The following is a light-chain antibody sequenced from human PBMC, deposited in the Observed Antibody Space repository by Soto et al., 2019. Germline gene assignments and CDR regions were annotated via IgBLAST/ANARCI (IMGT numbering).Light chain of an antibody. CDR3: CSYAGSYTHYV. CDR2: DVN. CDR1: SSDVGGYNY. V-gene: IGLV2-11*01. Sequence: QSALTHPRSVSGSPGQSVTISCTGTSSDVGGYNYVPWYQHHPGKAPKLMIYDVNKRPSGVPDRFSGSKSGNTASLTISGLQAEDEADYYCCSYAGSYTHYVFGTGTKVTVL. J-gene: IGLJ1*01.